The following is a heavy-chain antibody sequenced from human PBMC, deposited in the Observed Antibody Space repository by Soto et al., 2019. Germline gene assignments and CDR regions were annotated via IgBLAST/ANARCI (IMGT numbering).Heavy chain of an antibody. Sequence: QVQLQETGPGLVKPSQTLSLTCTVSGGSISSGCYYWSWIRQHPGKGLECIGYIYYSGNTYYNPSLKSLVTISVDTSKNEFSLKLSSVTAADTAVYYCARVITLYSSSWYYYYYGMDVWGQGTTVTVSS. J-gene: IGHJ6*02. CDR1: GGSISSGCYY. V-gene: IGHV4-31*01. CDR2: IYYSGNT. CDR3: ARVITLYSSSWYYYYYGMDV. D-gene: IGHD6-13*01.